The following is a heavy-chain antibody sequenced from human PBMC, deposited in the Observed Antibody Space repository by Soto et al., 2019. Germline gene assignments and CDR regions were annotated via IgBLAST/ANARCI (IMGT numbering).Heavy chain of an antibody. J-gene: IGHJ4*02. D-gene: IGHD3-3*01. V-gene: IGHV4-39*01. Sequence: SETLSLTCTVSGGSISSSSYYWGWIRQPPGKGLEWIGSIYYSGSTYYNPSLKSRVTISVDTSKNQFSLKLSSVTAADTAVYYCATEPPYITIFGVGILDYWGQGTLVTVSS. CDR2: IYYSGST. CDR1: GGSISSSSYY. CDR3: ATEPPYITIFGVGILDY.